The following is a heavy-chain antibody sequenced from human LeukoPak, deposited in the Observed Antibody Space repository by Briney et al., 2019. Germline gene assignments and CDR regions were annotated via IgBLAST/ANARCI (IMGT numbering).Heavy chain of an antibody. V-gene: IGHV3-21*01. J-gene: IGHJ4*02. CDR2: ISSGQNYI. D-gene: IGHD5-18*01. CDR3: ARVGYSYGQFDY. Sequence: GGSLRLSCAASGFTFSSYSMNWVRQAPGKGLEWVSSISSGQNYIYYADSVKGRFAISRDNTKNSLFLQMNTLRAEDTAVYYCARVGYSYGQFDYWGQGTLVTVSS. CDR1: GFTFSSYS.